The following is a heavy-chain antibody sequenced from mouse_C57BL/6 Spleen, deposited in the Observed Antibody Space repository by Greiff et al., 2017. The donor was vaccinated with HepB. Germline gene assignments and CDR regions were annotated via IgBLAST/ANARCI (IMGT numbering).Heavy chain of an antibody. V-gene: IGHV14-4*01. Sequence: VQLKQSGAELVRPGASVKLSCTASGFNIKDDYMHWVKQRPEQGLEWIGWIDPENGDTEYASKFQGKATITADTSSNTAYLQLSSLTSEDTAVYYCTTTTVVSYWYFDVWGTGTTVTVSS. CDR1: GFNIKDDY. J-gene: IGHJ1*03. CDR3: TTTTVVSYWYFDV. D-gene: IGHD1-1*01. CDR2: IDPENGDT.